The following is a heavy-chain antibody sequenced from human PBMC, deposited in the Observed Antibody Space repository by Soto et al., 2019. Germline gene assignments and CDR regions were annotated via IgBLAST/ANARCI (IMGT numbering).Heavy chain of an antibody. CDR3: ARDSHTAHNWFDP. D-gene: IGHD5-18*01. V-gene: IGHV3-21*01. Sequence: EVQLVESGGGLVKPGGSLRLSCAASGFTFSSYSMNWVRQAPGKGLEWVSSISSSSSYIYYADSVKGRFTISRDNAKNSLYLQINSLRADDSAVYYGARDSHTAHNWFDPLGQGTLVTVSS. J-gene: IGHJ5*02. CDR1: GFTFSSYS. CDR2: ISSSSSYI.